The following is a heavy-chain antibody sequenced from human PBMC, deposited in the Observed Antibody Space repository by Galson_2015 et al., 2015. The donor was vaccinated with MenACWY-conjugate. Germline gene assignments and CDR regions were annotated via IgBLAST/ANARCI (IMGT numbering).Heavy chain of an antibody. CDR3: ARHPPGGRGMDA. D-gene: IGHD1-26*01. CDR2: ISPGDSNT. CDR1: GYYFTSYW. Sequence: QSGAEVKQPGESLTISCTGSGYYFTSYWIAWVRQIPGKGLEWMGLISPGDSNTRYSPSFQGQVTISADKSLSTAYLQWSSLKASDTAMYYCARHPPGGRGMDAWGQGTTVTVSS. J-gene: IGHJ6*02. V-gene: IGHV5-51*01.